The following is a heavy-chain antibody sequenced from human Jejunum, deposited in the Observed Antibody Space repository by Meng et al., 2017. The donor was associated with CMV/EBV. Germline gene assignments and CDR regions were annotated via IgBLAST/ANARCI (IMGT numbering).Heavy chain of an antibody. CDR1: GFTFSNYA. V-gene: IGHV3-23*04. J-gene: IGHJ4*02. D-gene: IGHD3-16*01. CDR3: ANLGPTPYFDS. CDR2: ISASDGRT. Sequence: VQLVESGGGLIQPGGSLRLSCAASGFTFSNYAMAWVRQAPGKGLEWVSSISASDGRTFYPDSVNGRFTISRDNSQNTLYMELNSLTAEDTAVYYCANLGPTPYFDSWGQGTLVTVSS.